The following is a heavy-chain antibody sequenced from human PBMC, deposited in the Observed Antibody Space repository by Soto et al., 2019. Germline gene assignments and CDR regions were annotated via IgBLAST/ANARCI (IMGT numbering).Heavy chain of an antibody. CDR3: AKDHGSGSYYNSYYYYYGMDV. J-gene: IGHJ6*02. CDR2: ISYDGSNK. CDR1: GFTFSSYG. Sequence: VQLVESGGGVVQPGRSLRLSCAASGFTFSSYGMHWVRQAPGKGLEWVAVISYDGSNKYYADSVKGRFTISRDNSKNTLYLQMNSLRAEDTAVYYCAKDHGSGSYYNSYYYYYGMDVWGQGTTVTVSS. D-gene: IGHD3-10*01. V-gene: IGHV3-30*18.